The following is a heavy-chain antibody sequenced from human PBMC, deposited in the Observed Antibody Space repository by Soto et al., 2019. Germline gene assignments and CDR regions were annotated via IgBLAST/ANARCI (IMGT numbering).Heavy chain of an antibody. CDR1: GFTFSSYG. J-gene: IGHJ4*02. CDR2: ILYDGSNK. D-gene: IGHD6-13*01. Sequence: VGPLRLSCAASGFTFSSYGMHWVRQAPGKGLEWVAVILYDGSNKYYADSVKGRFTISRDNSKNTLYLQMNSLRAEDAAVYYCARPGIAAAGTGGGFDYWGQGTLVTVSS. V-gene: IGHV3-33*01. CDR3: ARPGIAAAGTGGGFDY.